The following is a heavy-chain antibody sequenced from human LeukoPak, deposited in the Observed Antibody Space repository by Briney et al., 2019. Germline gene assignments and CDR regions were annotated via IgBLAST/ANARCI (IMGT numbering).Heavy chain of an antibody. D-gene: IGHD3-10*01. CDR2: IYPGDSDT. J-gene: IGHJ3*02. Sequence: GESLKISCKGSGYSFTSYWIGWVRQMPGKGLEWMGIIYPGDSDTRYSPSFQGQVTISADKSITTAYLQWSSLKASDTAMYYCARPIWFGDLSGAFDIWGQGTMVTVSS. V-gene: IGHV5-51*01. CDR3: ARPIWFGDLSGAFDI. CDR1: GYSFTSYW.